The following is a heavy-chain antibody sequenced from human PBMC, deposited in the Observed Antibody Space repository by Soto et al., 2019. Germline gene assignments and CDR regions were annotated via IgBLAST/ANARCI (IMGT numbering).Heavy chain of an antibody. CDR3: ARDFDGMDV. V-gene: IGHV3-33*01. Sequence: GGSLRLSCAASGFTFSSYGMHWVRQAPGKGLEWVAVIWYDGSNKYYADSVKGRFTISRDNSKNTLYLQMNSLRAEDTAVFYCARDFDGMDVWGQGTTVTVSS. CDR2: IWYDGSNK. J-gene: IGHJ6*02. CDR1: GFTFSSYG.